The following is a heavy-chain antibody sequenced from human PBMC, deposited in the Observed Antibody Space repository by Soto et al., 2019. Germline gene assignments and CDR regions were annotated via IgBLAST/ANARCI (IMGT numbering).Heavy chain of an antibody. J-gene: IGHJ2*01. CDR2: IYSGGST. Sequence: EVQLVESGGGLVQPGGSLRLSCAASGFTVSSNYMSWVRQAPGKGLEWVSVIYSGGSTYYADSVKGRFTISRDNSKNTLYLQMNSLRAEDTAVYYCARRMTPVTFQPRGWYFDLWGRGTLVTVSS. V-gene: IGHV3-66*01. CDR3: ARRMTPVTFQPRGWYFDL. D-gene: IGHD4-17*01. CDR1: GFTVSSNY.